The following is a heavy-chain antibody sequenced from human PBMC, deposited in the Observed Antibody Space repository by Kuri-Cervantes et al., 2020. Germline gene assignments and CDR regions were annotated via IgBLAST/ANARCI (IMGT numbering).Heavy chain of an antibody. Sequence: AASXXXXSDYYMSWIRQAPGKGLEWVXVISYDGSNKXYADSVKGRFTISRDNSKNTLYXQMNSVRAXDAAVYXCAXXNAVVVITMXXLSAFDIWGQGTMVTVSS. J-gene: IGHJ3*02. CDR1: XXXXSDYY. D-gene: IGHD3-22*01. V-gene: IGHV3-30-3*01. CDR3: AXXNAVVVITMXXLSAFDI. CDR2: ISYDGSNK.